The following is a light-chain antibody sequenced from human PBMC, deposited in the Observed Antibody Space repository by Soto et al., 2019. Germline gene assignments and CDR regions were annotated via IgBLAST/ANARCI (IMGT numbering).Light chain of an antibody. Sequence: DIQMTQSPSSPSASVGDRVTITCRASQSISSYLNWYQQKPGKAPKLLIYDASSLESGVPSRFSGSGSGTEFTLTISSLQPDDFATYYCQQYNSYSGTFGQGTKV. V-gene: IGKV1-5*01. CDR3: QQYNSYSGT. CDR1: QSISSY. J-gene: IGKJ1*01. CDR2: DAS.